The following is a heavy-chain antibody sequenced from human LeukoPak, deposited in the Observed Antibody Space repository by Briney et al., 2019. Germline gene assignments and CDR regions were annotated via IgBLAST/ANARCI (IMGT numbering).Heavy chain of an antibody. CDR3: ARDNWFDP. Sequence: SVKVSCKASGGTFSSYAISWVRQAPGQGLEWMGRIIPILGIANYAQKFQGRVTITADRSTSTAYMELSSLRSEDTAVYYCARDNWFDPWGQGTLVTVSS. J-gene: IGHJ5*02. CDR2: IIPILGIA. V-gene: IGHV1-69*04. CDR1: GGTFSSYA.